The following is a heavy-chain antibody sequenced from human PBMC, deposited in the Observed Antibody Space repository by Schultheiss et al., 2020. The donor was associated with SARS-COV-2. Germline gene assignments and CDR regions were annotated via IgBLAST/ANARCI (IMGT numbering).Heavy chain of an antibody. CDR1: GGTFSSYA. V-gene: IGHV1-69*13. J-gene: IGHJ4*02. D-gene: IGHD3-22*01. CDR2: IIPIFGTT. CDR3: ARGFPYYYDSSGLSH. Sequence: SVKVSCKASGGTFSSYAIGWVRQAPGQGLEWMGGIIPIFGTTNYAQKFQGRVTITADESTSTAYMELRSLRSDDTAVYYCARGFPYYYDSSGLSHWGQGTLVTVSS.